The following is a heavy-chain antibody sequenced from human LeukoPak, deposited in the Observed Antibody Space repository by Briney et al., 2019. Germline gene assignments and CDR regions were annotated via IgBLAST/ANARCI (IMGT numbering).Heavy chain of an antibody. Sequence: PGGTLRLSCAATGFSFSSYALRWVRQAPGKGLEWVSAISSGGDRTYYADSVTGRFTISRDNSKNMLFLQMSSLRAEDAAMYYCTREAIAAGYAYDWGQGTLVTVFS. CDR1: GFSFSSYA. D-gene: IGHD3-16*01. J-gene: IGHJ4*02. V-gene: IGHV3-23*01. CDR2: ISSGGDRT. CDR3: TREAIAAGYAYD.